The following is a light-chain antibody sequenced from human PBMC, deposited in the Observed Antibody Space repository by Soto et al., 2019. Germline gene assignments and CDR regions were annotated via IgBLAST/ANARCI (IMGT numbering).Light chain of an antibody. CDR2: GAS. J-gene: IGKJ1*01. V-gene: IGKV1-5*01. CDR3: QQYNSYPWT. CDR1: QSISSW. Sequence: DIQMTQSPSTLSASVGDIVTITCRASQSISSWLAWYQQKPGKAPKLLIYGASSLESGVPSRFSGSGSGTEFTLTISSLQPDDFATYYCQQYNSYPWTFGQGTKVEIK.